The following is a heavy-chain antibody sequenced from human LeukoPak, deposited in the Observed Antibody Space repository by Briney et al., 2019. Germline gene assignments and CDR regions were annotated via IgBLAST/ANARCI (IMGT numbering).Heavy chain of an antibody. CDR2: IYYSGST. D-gene: IGHD3-22*01. CDR3: ARETIDSSGYFDY. Sequence: PSETQSLTCTVSGGSISSYYWSWIRHPPGKGLERIGYIYYSGSTNYNPSLKRRVTISVDTSKNQFSLKLSSVTAADTAVYYCARETIDSSGYFDYWGQGTLVTVSS. CDR1: GGSISSYY. V-gene: IGHV4-59*01. J-gene: IGHJ4*02.